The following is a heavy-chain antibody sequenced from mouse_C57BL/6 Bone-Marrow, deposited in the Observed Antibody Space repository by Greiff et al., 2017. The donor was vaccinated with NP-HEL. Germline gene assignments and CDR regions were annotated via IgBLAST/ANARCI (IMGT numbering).Heavy chain of an antibody. CDR1: GYAFTNYL. J-gene: IGHJ4*01. D-gene: IGHD3-1*01. V-gene: IGHV1-54*01. CDR3: ARSSAY. CDR2: INPGSGGT. Sequence: VQLQQSGAELVRPGTSVKVSCKASGYAFTNYLIEWVKQRPGQGLEWIGVINPGSGGTNYNEQFKGKATLTADKSSSTAYMQLSSLTSEDSAVYFCARSSAYWGQGTSVTVSS.